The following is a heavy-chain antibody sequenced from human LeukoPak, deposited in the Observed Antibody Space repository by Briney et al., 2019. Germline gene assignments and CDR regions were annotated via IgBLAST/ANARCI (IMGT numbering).Heavy chain of an antibody. CDR3: ARGPQKGFTYGDYVWWFDP. D-gene: IGHD4-17*01. V-gene: IGHV3-21*01. Sequence: GGSLRLSCAASVFTFSSYSMNWVRQAPGKGLEWVSSISSSSSYIYYADSVKGRFTISRDNAKNSLYLQMNSLRAEDTAVYYCARGPQKGFTYGDYVWWFDPWGQGTLVTVSS. J-gene: IGHJ5*02. CDR2: ISSSSSYI. CDR1: VFTFSSYS.